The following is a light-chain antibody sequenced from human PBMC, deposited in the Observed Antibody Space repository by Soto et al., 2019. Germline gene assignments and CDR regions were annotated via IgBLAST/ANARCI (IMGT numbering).Light chain of an antibody. Sequence: EIVLTQSPGTLSLSPGERATLSCRVSQSLSSSYLAWYQQKPGQAPRLLIYGASSRATGIPDRFSGSGSGTDFTLTISRLEPEDFAVYYCQLYGSSPPYTFGPGTKLEIK. J-gene: IGKJ2*01. V-gene: IGKV3-20*01. CDR1: QSLSSSY. CDR3: QLYGSSPPYT. CDR2: GAS.